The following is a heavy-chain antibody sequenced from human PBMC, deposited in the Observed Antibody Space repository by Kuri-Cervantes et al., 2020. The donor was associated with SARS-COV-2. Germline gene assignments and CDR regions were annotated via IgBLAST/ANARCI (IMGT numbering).Heavy chain of an antibody. CDR1: GFSFSDHY. V-gene: IGHV3-72*01. CDR3: ARPDCTINGVCFTDV. CDR2: IRDISLSYRT. J-gene: IGHJ6*02. Sequence: GESLKISCVASGFSFSDHYMDWVRQAPGKGLEWVGRIRDISLSYRTRYAASVNGRFTISRDNSRNTLYLQMNSLRAEDTAVFYCARPDCTINGVCFTDVWGQGTTVTVSS. D-gene: IGHD2-8*01.